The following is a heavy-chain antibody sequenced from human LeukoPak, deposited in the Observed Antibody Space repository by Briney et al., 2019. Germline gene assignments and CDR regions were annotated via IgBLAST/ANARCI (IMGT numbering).Heavy chain of an antibody. V-gene: IGHV1-69*13. CDR3: ARGASGYDLNNWFDP. Sequence: ASVKVSCKASGGTFSNYAINWVRQAPGQGLEWMGGIIPIFGTANYAQKFQGRVTITADESTSTAYMELSSLRSEDTAVYYCARGASGYDLNNWFDPWGQGTLVTVSS. J-gene: IGHJ5*02. D-gene: IGHD5-12*01. CDR1: GGTFSNYA. CDR2: IIPIFGTA.